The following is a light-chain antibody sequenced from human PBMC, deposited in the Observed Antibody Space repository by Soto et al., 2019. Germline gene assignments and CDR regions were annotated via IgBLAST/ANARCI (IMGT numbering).Light chain of an antibody. CDR1: QPINSW. CDR3: QQYNSYWT. V-gene: IGKV1-5*03. CDR2: QAS. J-gene: IGKJ1*01. Sequence: DIQLTQSPSTLSASVGDRVTITCRASQPINSWLAWYQQKPGKAPKLLICQASSLKSGVPSRSSGSASGTEFTLTISSLQPDDFATYYCQQYNSYWTFGQGTKVDIK.